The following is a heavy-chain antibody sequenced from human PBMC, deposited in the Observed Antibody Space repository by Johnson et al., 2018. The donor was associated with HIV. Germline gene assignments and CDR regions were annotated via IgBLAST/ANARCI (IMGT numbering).Heavy chain of an antibody. Sequence: VQLVESGGGLVQPGGSLRLSCAASGFSFSSYAMSWVRQAPGKGLEWVSAISGSGGSTYYAHSVKGQFTISRDNSKNTLYLQMNSLRAEDTAVYYCARAVGFDYGRGDAFDIWGQGTMVTVSS. CDR2: ISGSGGST. J-gene: IGHJ3*02. CDR1: GFSFSSYA. D-gene: IGHD4-17*01. CDR3: ARAVGFDYGRGDAFDI. V-gene: IGHV3-23*04.